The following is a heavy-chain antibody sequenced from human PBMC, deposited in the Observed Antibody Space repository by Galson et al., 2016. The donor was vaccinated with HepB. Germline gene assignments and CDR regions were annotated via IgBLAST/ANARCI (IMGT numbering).Heavy chain of an antibody. CDR2: IYWNDGK. V-gene: IGHV2-5*01. J-gene: IGHJ4*02. D-gene: IGHD3-10*01. Sequence: PALVKPTQTLXLTCTLXGFXLXTLGXVGWIRQPPGKALEWLALIYWNDGKRYSPSLKSRLTITKDTSKNLVVLTMTDMDPVDTATYYCAHFDFGSGSLDYWGQGTLVAVSS. CDR1: GFXLXTLGX. CDR3: AHFDFGSGSLDY.